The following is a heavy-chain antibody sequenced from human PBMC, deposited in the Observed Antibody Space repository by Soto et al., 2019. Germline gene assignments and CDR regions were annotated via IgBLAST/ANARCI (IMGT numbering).Heavy chain of an antibody. Sequence: ASVKVSCKASGYTFTVYYMHGVVQSGLQGLEWMGCINPNSGGTNYAQKFQGRVTMTRDTSISTAYMELSRLRSDDTAVYYCARVPRGVVVVPAAFDYWGQGTLVTVSS. J-gene: IGHJ4*02. V-gene: IGHV1-2*02. CDR1: GYTFTVYY. D-gene: IGHD2-2*01. CDR2: INPNSGGT. CDR3: ARVPRGVVVVPAAFDY.